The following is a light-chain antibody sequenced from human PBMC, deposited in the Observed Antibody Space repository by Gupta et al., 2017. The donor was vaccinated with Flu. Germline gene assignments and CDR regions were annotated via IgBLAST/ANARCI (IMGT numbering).Light chain of an antibody. CDR2: KAS. CDR3: QQYNSYSLT. CDR1: QSISSW. J-gene: IGKJ4*01. V-gene: IGKV1-5*03. Sequence: DIQMTQSPSTLSASVGDRVTITCRASQSISSWLAWYQQKPGKAPKLLIYKASSLESGVPSRFSGSGSGTVFTITISSLQPDDFATYYCQQYNSYSLTFGGGTKVEIK.